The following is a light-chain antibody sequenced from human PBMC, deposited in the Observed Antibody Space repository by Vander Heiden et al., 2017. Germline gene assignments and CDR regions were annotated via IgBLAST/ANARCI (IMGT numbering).Light chain of an antibody. J-gene: IGKJ5*01. CDR1: QSIGTY. Sequence: EIVMTQSSATLSLSPGERVTLSCRASQSIGTYLAWYQHKPGQAPRLLIYDASNRATDIPARFSGSGSGTDFTLIISSLEPEDFGVYYCQQRYNWITFGQGTRLEIK. V-gene: IGKV3-11*01. CDR3: QQRYNWIT. CDR2: DAS.